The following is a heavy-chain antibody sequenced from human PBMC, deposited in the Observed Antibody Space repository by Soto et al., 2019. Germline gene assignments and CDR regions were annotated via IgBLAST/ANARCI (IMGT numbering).Heavy chain of an antibody. Sequence: QLQLQESGPGLVKPSETLSLTCTVSGGSISSSSYYWGWIRQPPGKGLEWIGRIDYSGSTYYNPSLKSRVTISVDTSKNQFSLKLSSVTAADTAVYYCARGSYYYVSWWFAPWGQGTLVTVSS. D-gene: IGHD3-10*02. J-gene: IGHJ5*02. CDR1: GGSISSSSYY. CDR3: ARGSYYYVSWWFAP. CDR2: IDYSGST. V-gene: IGHV4-39*01.